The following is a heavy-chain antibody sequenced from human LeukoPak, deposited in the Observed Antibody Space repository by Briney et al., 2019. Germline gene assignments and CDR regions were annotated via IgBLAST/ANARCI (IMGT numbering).Heavy chain of an antibody. V-gene: IGHV4-59*01. J-gene: IGHJ3*02. CDR3: AAPHFDWSDAFDI. CDR1: GGSISSYY. CDR2: IYYSGST. D-gene: IGHD3-9*01. Sequence: PSETLSLTCTVSGGSISSYYWSWVRQPPGEGREWSGYIYYSGSTNYNPSLKSRVTISVDTSKNQFSLKLSSVTAADTAVYYCAAPHFDWSDAFDIWGQGTMVTVSS.